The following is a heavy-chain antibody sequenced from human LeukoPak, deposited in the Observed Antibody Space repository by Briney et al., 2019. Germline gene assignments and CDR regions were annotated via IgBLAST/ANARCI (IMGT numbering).Heavy chain of an antibody. CDR3: ARKGLPDY. Sequence: PGGSLRLSCAASGFTFSDYWMAWVRQAAGKGLEWMANIKQDGSQTYYVDSVKGRFTISRDNAKNSLYLQMNSLRAEDTALYYCARKGLPDYWGQGTLVTVSS. J-gene: IGHJ4*02. V-gene: IGHV3-7*01. CDR1: GFTFSDYW. CDR2: IKQDGSQT.